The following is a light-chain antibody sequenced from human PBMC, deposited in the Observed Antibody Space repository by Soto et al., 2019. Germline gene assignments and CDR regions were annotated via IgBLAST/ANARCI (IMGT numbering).Light chain of an antibody. Sequence: EIVFTQSPGSLSLSPSARTVLXCRASQSVSSNYLAWYQQKPGQAPRLLIYGASSRGTGIPDKFSGSGSGTDFSLTISRLEPEDFAVYYCQHYDNSLLTFGGGTKVDNK. CDR3: QHYDNSLLT. CDR1: QSVSSNY. J-gene: IGKJ4*01. V-gene: IGKV3-20*01. CDR2: GAS.